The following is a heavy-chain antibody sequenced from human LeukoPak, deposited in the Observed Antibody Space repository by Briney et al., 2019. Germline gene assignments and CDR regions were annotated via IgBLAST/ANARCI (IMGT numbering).Heavy chain of an antibody. J-gene: IGHJ4*02. Sequence: GGSLRLSCAASGFTVSSNYMSWVRQAPGKGLEWVSVIYSGGSTYYADSVKGRFTISRDNSKNTLHLQMNSLRAEDTAVYYCARGSGSSYYFDYWGQGTLVTVSS. CDR3: ARGSGSSYYFDY. CDR2: IYSGGST. D-gene: IGHD3-10*01. CDR1: GFTVSSNY. V-gene: IGHV3-66*01.